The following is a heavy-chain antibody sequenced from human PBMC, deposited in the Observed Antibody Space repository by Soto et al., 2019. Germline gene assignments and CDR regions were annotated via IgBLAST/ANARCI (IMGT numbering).Heavy chain of an antibody. CDR2: IYWNDDK. J-gene: IGHJ6*02. CDR3: AHRTVGYYYYGMDV. V-gene: IGHV2-5*01. D-gene: IGHD4-17*01. CDR1: GFSLSTSGVC. Sequence: SGPTLGNPTHTLTLTFTFSGFSLSTSGVCVCCIRQPPGKALELLALIYWNDDKRYSPSLKSRLTITKDTSKNQVVLTMTNMDPVDTATYYCAHRTVGYYYYGMDVWGQGTTVTVSS.